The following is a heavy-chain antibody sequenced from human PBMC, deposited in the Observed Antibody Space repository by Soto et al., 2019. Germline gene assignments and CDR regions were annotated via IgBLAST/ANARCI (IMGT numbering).Heavy chain of an antibody. Sequence: ASVKVSCKASGYTFTGYYMHWVRQAPGQGLEWMGWINPNSGGTNYAQKFQGWVTITRDTSISTAYMELSRLRSDDTAVYYCARGAGGSSSEVDPWGQGTLVTVSS. CDR2: INPNSGGT. J-gene: IGHJ5*02. CDR3: ARGAGGSSSEVDP. CDR1: GYTFTGYY. V-gene: IGHV1-2*04. D-gene: IGHD6-6*01.